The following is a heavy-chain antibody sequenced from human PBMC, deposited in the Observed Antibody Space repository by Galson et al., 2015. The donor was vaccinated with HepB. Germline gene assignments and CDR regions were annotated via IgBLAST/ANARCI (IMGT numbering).Heavy chain of an antibody. D-gene: IGHD6-19*01. J-gene: IGHJ6*02. CDR1: GYTFTGYY. CDR2: INPNSGGT. CDR3: ARPLLGAVAGTQAFFSYYYGMDV. V-gene: IGHV1-2*02. Sequence: SVKVSCKASGYTFTGYYMHWVRQVPGQGLEWMGWINPNSGGTNYAQKFQGRVTMTRDTSISTAYMELSRLRSDDTAVYYCARPLLGAVAGTQAFFSYYYGMDVWGQGTTVTVSS.